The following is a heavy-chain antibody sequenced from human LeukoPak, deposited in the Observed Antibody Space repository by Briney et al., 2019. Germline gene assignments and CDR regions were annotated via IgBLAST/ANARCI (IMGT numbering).Heavy chain of an antibody. CDR3: AKYATSSGSRWLEP. D-gene: IGHD6-19*01. CDR2: IKQDGSDK. V-gene: IGHV3-7*01. CDR1: GFTISNYW. J-gene: IGHJ5*02. Sequence: GGSLRLSCAASGFTISNYWMSWVRQAPGKGLEWVAHIKQDGSDKYYVDSVKGRFTISRDNAKNSLYLQMNSLRVEDTAVYYCAKYATSSGSRWLEPWGQGTLVTVSS.